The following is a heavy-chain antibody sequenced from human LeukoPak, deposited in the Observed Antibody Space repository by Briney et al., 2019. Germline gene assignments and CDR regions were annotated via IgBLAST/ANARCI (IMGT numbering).Heavy chain of an antibody. CDR1: GGTISSSSYY. V-gene: IGHV4-39*07. D-gene: IGHD3-9*01. Sequence: SETLSLTCTVSGGTISSSSYYWGWIRQPPGKGLEWIGSIYYSGSTYYNPSLKSRVTISVDTSKNQFSLKLSSVTAADTAVYYCARDLRYFDPGWFDPWGQGTLVAVSS. CDR3: ARDLRYFDPGWFDP. CDR2: IYYSGST. J-gene: IGHJ5*02.